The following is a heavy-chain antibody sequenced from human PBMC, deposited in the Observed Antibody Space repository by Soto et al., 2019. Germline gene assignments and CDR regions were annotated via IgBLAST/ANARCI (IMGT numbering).Heavy chain of an antibody. CDR3: AIEYSSSPPYYPIGY. V-gene: IGHV1-69*01. J-gene: IGHJ4*02. D-gene: IGHD6-6*01. CDR2: IIPVFGTA. CDR1: GGTFSSYS. Sequence: QVQLVQSGAEVKKPGSSVKVSCKASGGTFSSYSISWVRQAPGQGLEWMGGIIPVFGTANYAQKFQGRVTITADESTSTAYMELSSLRSEDTAVYYCAIEYSSSPPYYPIGYWGQGTLVTVSS.